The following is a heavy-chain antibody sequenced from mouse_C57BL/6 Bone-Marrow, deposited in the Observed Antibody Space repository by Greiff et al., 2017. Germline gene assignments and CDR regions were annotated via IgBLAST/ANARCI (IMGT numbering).Heavy chain of an antibody. Sequence: VQLKESGAELMKPGASVKLSCKATGYTFTGYWIEWVKQRPGHGLEWIGEILPGSGSTNYNEKFKGKATFTAATSSNTAYMQLSSLTTEDSAIYYCARTGITTVVDYYAMDYWGQGTSVTVSS. CDR3: ARTGITTVVDYYAMDY. CDR2: ILPGSGST. J-gene: IGHJ4*01. D-gene: IGHD1-1*01. V-gene: IGHV1-9*01. CDR1: GYTFTGYW.